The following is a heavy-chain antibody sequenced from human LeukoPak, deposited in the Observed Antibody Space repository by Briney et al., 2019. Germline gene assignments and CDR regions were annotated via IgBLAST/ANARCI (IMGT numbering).Heavy chain of an antibody. CDR1: AYSFTSYW. J-gene: IGHJ6*02. V-gene: IGHV5-51*01. Sequence: GESLKISCKGSAYSFTSYWIGWVREMPGNGLEWMGIIYPGDSDSKYRPSFQGQVTISADKSINTAYLQWSSLKASDTAMYYCARLVNYGMDVWGQGTTVTVSS. CDR2: IYPGDSDS. D-gene: IGHD2-21*01. CDR3: ARLVNYGMDV.